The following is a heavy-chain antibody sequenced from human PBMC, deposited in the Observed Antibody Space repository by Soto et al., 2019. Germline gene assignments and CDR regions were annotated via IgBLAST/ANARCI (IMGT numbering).Heavy chain of an antibody. V-gene: IGHV4-28*03. Sequence: SETLSLTCAVSGYSISSSNWWGWIRQPPGKGLEWIGYIYYSGSTYYNPSLKSRVTMSVDTSKNQFSLKLSSVTAADTSVYYCAREGKDGYPDAFDIWGQGTMVTVSS. CDR2: IYYSGST. J-gene: IGHJ3*02. D-gene: IGHD5-12*01. CDR1: GYSISSSNW. CDR3: AREGKDGYPDAFDI.